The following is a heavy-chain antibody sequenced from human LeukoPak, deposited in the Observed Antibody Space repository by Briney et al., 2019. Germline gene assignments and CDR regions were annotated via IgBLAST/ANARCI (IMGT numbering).Heavy chain of an antibody. Sequence: PGGSLRLSCAASGFTFNTYGMSWVRQAPGKGLEWVSAISGSGEGTYYADSVKGRFTMSRDNSKNTLFLQMNSLRAEDTAIYYCAKGTIRYFDYWGQGTLVTVSS. D-gene: IGHD3-10*01. CDR1: GFTFNTYG. J-gene: IGHJ4*02. V-gene: IGHV3-23*01. CDR3: AKGTIRYFDY. CDR2: ISGSGEGT.